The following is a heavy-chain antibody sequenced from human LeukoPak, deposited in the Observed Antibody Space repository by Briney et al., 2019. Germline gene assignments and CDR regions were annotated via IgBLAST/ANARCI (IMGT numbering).Heavy chain of an antibody. J-gene: IGHJ4*02. CDR2: IYSGGYT. D-gene: IGHD2-15*01. V-gene: IGHV3-53*01. CDR1: GFSVSSNF. CDR3: ATVKGCSGGTCYSSFFDS. Sequence: GSLRLSCAASGFSVSSNFMSWVRQAPGRGLEWVSVIYSGGYTSYADSVKGRFTISRDNSKNTVYLQMNSLSAEDTAVYFCATVKGCSGGTCYSSFFDSWGQGTLVTVSS.